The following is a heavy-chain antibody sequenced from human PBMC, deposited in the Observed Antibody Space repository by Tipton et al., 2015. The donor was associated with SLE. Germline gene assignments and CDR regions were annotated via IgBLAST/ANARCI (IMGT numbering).Heavy chain of an antibody. D-gene: IGHD3-10*01. CDR3: AKDPHPWITMVQGIIYYFDF. J-gene: IGHJ4*02. CDR1: GFTFSSYA. Sequence: SLRLSCAASGFTFSSYAMNWVRQAPGKRLEWVSSITGSGGDTYSADSVKGRFTISRDNSKNTLYLQMNSLRAEDTAVYYCAKDPHPWITMVQGIIYYFDFWGRGTLVTVSS. V-gene: IGHV3-23*01. CDR2: ITGSGGDT.